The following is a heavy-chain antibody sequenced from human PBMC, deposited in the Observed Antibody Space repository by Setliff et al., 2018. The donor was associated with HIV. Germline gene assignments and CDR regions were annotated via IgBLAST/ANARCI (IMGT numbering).Heavy chain of an antibody. CDR3: ARDPRPSNYRLLWYFDF. CDR1: GGSFSGYY. Sequence: LSLTCAVYGGSFSGYYWSWIRQPPGKGLEWIGEISHSGSTNYNPSLKSRATISVDKSKKQFPLKVTSVTAADTAVYYCARDPRPSNYRLLWYFDFWGQGTLVTVSS. J-gene: IGHJ4*02. CDR2: ISHSGST. D-gene: IGHD2-2*01. V-gene: IGHV4-34*01.